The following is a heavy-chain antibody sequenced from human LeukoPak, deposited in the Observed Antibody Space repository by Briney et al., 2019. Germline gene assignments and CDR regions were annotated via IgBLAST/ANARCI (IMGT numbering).Heavy chain of an antibody. CDR3: ARVAEGGWFDP. D-gene: IGHD3-16*01. J-gene: IGHJ5*02. CDR2: ISNNEGNT. CDR1: GFTFSSYS. V-gene: IGHV3-64*01. Sequence: GGSLRPSCAASGFTFSSYSMHWIRQAPGKGLEYVSAISNNEGNTYYANSVKGRFTISRDNSKNTLYLQMGSLRAEDMAVYYCARVAEGGWFDPWGQGTLVTVSS.